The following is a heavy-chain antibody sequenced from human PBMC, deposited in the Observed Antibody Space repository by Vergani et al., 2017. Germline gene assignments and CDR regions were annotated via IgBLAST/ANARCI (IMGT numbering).Heavy chain of an antibody. CDR2: IHTGGST. D-gene: IGHD4-23*01. Sequence: QVQLQESGPGLVKPPGTLSLTCAVSGDSIRSGSHYWSWIRQPAGKGPEWIGHIHTGGSTDLNPSFKSRVSISVDTSKSQFSLKLNSVTVADTAVYYCARDNKQLRPRAFDLWGQGTMVTVSS. CDR3: ARDNKQLRPRAFDL. CDR1: GDSIRSGSHY. J-gene: IGHJ3*01. V-gene: IGHV4-61*02.